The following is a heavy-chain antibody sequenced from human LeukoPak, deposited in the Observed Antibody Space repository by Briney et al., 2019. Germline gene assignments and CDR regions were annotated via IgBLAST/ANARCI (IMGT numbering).Heavy chain of an antibody. J-gene: IGHJ4*02. D-gene: IGHD3-10*01. CDR3: ARETFGSGSYPDF. Sequence: PGRSLRPSCAASGFSFDTYAMHWVRRAPGQGLEWVALIWHDGSHKFYSNSVRGQFTISRDNSKNTVYLQMNNLRPDDTAVYYCARETFGSGSYPDFWGQGTLVTVSS. V-gene: IGHV3-33*01. CDR1: GFSFDTYA. CDR2: IWHDGSHK.